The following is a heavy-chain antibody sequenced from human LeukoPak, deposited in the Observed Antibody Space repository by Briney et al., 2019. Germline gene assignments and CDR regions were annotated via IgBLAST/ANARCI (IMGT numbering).Heavy chain of an antibody. Sequence: SETLSLTCTVSGYSISSGHYWGWIRHPPGKGLEWIGNIYHSGSTYYNPSLKSRVTISVDTSKNQFSLKLSSVTAADTAVYYCARVERFLEWLFDYWGQGTLVTVSS. V-gene: IGHV4-38-2*02. D-gene: IGHD3-3*01. CDR1: GYSISSGHY. J-gene: IGHJ4*02. CDR3: ARVERFLEWLFDY. CDR2: IYHSGST.